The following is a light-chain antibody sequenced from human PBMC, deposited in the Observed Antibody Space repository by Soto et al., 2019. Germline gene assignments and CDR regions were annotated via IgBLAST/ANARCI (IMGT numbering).Light chain of an antibody. CDR3: QQRSNGPPA. Sequence: EIVLTQSPATLSLSPGERATLSCRASQSVSSYLAWYQQKPGQAPRLLIYDASNRATGIPARFSGSGSGTDFPLPISSLEPEDFAVYSCQQRSNGPPAFGQGTRLEIK. CDR2: DAS. CDR1: QSVSSY. V-gene: IGKV3-11*01. J-gene: IGKJ5*01.